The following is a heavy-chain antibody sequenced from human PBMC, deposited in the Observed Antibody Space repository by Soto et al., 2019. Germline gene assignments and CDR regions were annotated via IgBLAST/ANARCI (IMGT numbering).Heavy chain of an antibody. J-gene: IGHJ3*02. CDR1: GFSFTTYV. Sequence: QVQLVESGGGVVQPGRSLRLSCAASGFSFTTYVMHWVRQAPGKGLEWVAVISHDGSYKYYGDAVKGRFTISRDTSKNAVYLEMNSLRPEDTAVYYCAKGLLAIVGTTPPRDAFNIWGQGTMVTVSS. D-gene: IGHD1-26*01. CDR3: AKGLLAIVGTTPPRDAFNI. V-gene: IGHV3-30*18. CDR2: ISHDGSYK.